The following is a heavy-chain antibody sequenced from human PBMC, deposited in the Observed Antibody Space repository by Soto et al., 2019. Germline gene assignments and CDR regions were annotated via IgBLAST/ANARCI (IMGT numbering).Heavy chain of an antibody. CDR2: IYSGGST. J-gene: IGHJ4*02. CDR3: ARDMRTKYSSSWYSPDY. V-gene: IGHV3-66*01. Sequence: EVQLVESGGGLVQPGGSLRLSCAASGFTVGSNYMSWVRQAPGKGLEWVSVIYSGGSTYYADSVKGRFTISRDNSKNTLYLQMNSLRAEDTAVYYCARDMRTKYSSSWYSPDYWGQGTLVTVSS. CDR1: GFTVGSNY. D-gene: IGHD6-13*01.